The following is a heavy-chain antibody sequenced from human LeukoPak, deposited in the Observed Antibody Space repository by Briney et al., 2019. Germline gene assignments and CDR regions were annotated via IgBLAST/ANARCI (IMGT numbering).Heavy chain of an antibody. Sequence: GGSLRLSCAASGFTFSSYSMNWVRQAPGKGLEWVSSNSSSRSYIYYADSVKGRFTISRDNAKNSLYLQMNSLRAEDTAVYYCARVREQQLVAFFYYYYYGMDVWGQGTTVTVSS. V-gene: IGHV3-21*01. CDR3: ARVREQQLVAFFYYYYYGMDV. CDR2: NSSSRSYI. J-gene: IGHJ6*02. CDR1: GFTFSSYS. D-gene: IGHD6-13*01.